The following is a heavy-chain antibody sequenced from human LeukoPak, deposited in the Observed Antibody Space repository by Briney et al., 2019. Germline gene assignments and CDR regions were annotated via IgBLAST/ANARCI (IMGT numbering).Heavy chain of an antibody. D-gene: IGHD3-10*01. CDR1: GGTFSSYA. V-gene: IGHV1-69*06. CDR2: IIPIFGTA. CDR3: ARGILWFGEDYYGMDV. J-gene: IGHJ6*04. Sequence: SVKVPCKASGGTFSSYAISWVRQAPGQGLEWMGGIIPIFGTANYAQKFQGRVTITADKSTSTAYMELSSLRSEDTAVYYCARGILWFGEDYYGMDVWGKGTTVTVSS.